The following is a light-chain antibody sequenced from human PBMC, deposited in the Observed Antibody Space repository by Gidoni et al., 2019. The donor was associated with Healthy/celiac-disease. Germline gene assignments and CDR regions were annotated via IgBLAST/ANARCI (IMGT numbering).Light chain of an antibody. V-gene: IGKV1-39*01. J-gene: IGKJ3*01. CDR2: AAS. CDR1: QSISSY. Sequence: DIQMTPSPSSLSASVGDSVTITSRASQSISSYLNWYQQKPGTAPKLLIYAASSLQSVVPSRFSGSGSGTYFTLTISSLQPEDFATYYCQQSYSTPLFTFGPGTKVDIK. CDR3: QQSYSTPLFT.